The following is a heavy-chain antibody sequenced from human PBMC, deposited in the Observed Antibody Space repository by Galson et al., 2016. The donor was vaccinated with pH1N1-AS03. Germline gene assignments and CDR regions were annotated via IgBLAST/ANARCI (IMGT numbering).Heavy chain of an antibody. J-gene: IGHJ6*02. CDR3: AKDRGGYSSGGGGYYYGMDV. CDR1: GFALIDYS. Sequence: SLRLSCAASGFALIDYSMHWVRPAPGKGLEWVSAINGSGGSTHYADSVKGRFTVSRDNSKNTLYLQMNSLRAEDTAVYYCAKDRGGYSSGGGGYYYGMDVWGQGTTATVSS. V-gene: IGHV3-23*01. CDR2: INGSGGST. D-gene: IGHD6-19*01.